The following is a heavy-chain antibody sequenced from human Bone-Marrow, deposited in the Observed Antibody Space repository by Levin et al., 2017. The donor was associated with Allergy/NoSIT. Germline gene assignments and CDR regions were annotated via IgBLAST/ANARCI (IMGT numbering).Heavy chain of an antibody. CDR3: AKNPARSDSTAYFDS. D-gene: IGHD3-22*01. Sequence: PGGSLRLSCAASGFTFSSYAMSWVRQAPGKGLEWVAAISGGGITIYYADSVKGRFTISRDNSKNTLYLQMTSLTAEETAVYYCAKNPARSDSTAYFDSWGQGTLVTVSS. CDR2: ISGGGITI. CDR1: GFTFSSYA. J-gene: IGHJ4*02. V-gene: IGHV3-23*01.